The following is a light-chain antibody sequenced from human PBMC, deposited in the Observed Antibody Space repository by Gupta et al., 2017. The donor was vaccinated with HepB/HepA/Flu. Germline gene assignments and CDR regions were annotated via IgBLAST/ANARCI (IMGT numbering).Light chain of an antibody. CDR2: NNN. J-gene: IGLJ3*02. CDR1: SSNSGSNT. V-gene: IGLV1-44*01. CDR3: AAWDDSLNGWV. Sequence: QPVLTQPPSASGTPGPRVTISGSGSSSNSGSNTVNWYHQLPGTAPKLLIYNNNQRPSGVPDRISGSKSGTSASLAISGLHSEDEADYYFAAWDDSLNGWVFGGGTKLTVL.